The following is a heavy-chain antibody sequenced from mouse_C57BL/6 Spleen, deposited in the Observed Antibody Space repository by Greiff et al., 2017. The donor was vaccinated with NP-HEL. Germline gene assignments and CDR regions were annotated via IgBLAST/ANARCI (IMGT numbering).Heavy chain of an antibody. CDR3: ARERYPGYYAMDY. Sequence: QVQLQQPGTELVKPGASVKLSCKASGYTFTSYWMHWVKQRPGQGLEWIGNINPSNGGTNYNEKFKSKATLTVDKSSSTAYMQLSSLTSDDSAVYYCARERYPGYYAMDYWGQGTSVTVSS. V-gene: IGHV1-53*01. CDR2: INPSNGGT. D-gene: IGHD1-1*01. CDR1: GYTFTSYW. J-gene: IGHJ4*01.